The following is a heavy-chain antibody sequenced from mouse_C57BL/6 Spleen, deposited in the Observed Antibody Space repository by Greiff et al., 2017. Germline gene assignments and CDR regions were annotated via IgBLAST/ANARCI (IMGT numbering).Heavy chain of an antibody. V-gene: IGHV5-6*01. Sequence: EVKLQQSGGDLVKPGGSLKLSCAASGFTFSSYGMSWVRQTPDKRLEWVATISSGGSYTYYPDSVKGRFTISRDNAKNTLYLQMSSLKSEDTAMYYCARHEGYDYDWFAYWGQGTLVTVSA. CDR2: ISSGGSYT. CDR1: GFTFSSYG. J-gene: IGHJ3*01. D-gene: IGHD2-4*01. CDR3: ARHEGYDYDWFAY.